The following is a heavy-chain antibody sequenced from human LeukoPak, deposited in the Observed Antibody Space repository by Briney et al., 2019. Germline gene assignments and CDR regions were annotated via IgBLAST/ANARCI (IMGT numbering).Heavy chain of an antibody. CDR3: AILGTVSY. Sequence: ASVKVSCKASGGTFISYVISWVRQAPGQGLEWMGGAIPFLGTANYAQKFQDRITITAEKSTTTTYMELRSLRSDDTAIYYCAILGTVSYWGQGTQITVSS. D-gene: IGHD1-26*01. CDR2: AIPFLGTA. J-gene: IGHJ4*02. V-gene: IGHV1-69*06. CDR1: GGTFISYV.